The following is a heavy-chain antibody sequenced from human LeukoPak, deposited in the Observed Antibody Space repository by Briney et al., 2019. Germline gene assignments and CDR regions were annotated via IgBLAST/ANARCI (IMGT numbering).Heavy chain of an antibody. D-gene: IGHD1-26*01. Sequence: PGGSLRLSCAASGFTFSSYVMHWVRQAPGKGLEWVAIISYDGSNEYYADSVKGRFTISRDNSKNTLYLQMNSLRAEDTAVYYCAKPLYGGATSFYFDYWGQGTLVTVSS. CDR1: GFTFSSYV. J-gene: IGHJ4*02. CDR3: AKPLYGGATSFYFDY. V-gene: IGHV3-30*04. CDR2: ISYDGSNE.